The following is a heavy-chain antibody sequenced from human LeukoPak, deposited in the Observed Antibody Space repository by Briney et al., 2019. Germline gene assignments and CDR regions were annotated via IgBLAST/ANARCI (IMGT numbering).Heavy chain of an antibody. Sequence: GASVKVSCKASGYTLTSYGISWVRQAPGQGLEWMGWISAYNGNTNYAQKLQGRVTMTTDTSTSTAYMELRSLRSDDTAVYYCARERVAVVVVPAAIRFGYYYYGMDVWGQGTTATVSS. CDR2: ISAYNGNT. J-gene: IGHJ6*02. D-gene: IGHD2-2*01. CDR3: ARERVAVVVVPAAIRFGYYYYGMDV. CDR1: GYTLTSYG. V-gene: IGHV1-18*01.